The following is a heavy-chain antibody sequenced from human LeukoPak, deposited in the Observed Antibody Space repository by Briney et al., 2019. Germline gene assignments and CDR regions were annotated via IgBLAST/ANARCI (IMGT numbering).Heavy chain of an antibody. V-gene: IGHV3-33*03. CDR1: GFTFSSYG. Sequence: GGSLRLSCAASGFTFSSYGMHWVRQAPGRGLEWVAVIWYDGSNKYYADSVKGRFTISRDNSKNTLYLQMNSLRAEDTAVYYCAKGLNTCIHVFDYWGQGTLVTFSS. J-gene: IGHJ4*02. CDR2: IWYDGSNK. CDR3: AKGLNTCIHVFDY. D-gene: IGHD5-18*01.